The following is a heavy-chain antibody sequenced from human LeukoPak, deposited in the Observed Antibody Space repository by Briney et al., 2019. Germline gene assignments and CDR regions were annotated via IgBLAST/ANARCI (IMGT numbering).Heavy chain of an antibody. V-gene: IGHV3-7*01. D-gene: IGHD2-2*01. J-gene: IGHJ4*02. Sequence: GGSLRLSCAAPGFTFSSYWMSWVRQAPGKGLEWVANIKQDGSEKYYVDSVEGRFTISRDNAKNSLYLQMNSLRAEDTAVYYCARVGVVPAVAFDYWGQGTLVTVSS. CDR2: IKQDGSEK. CDR1: GFTFSSYW. CDR3: ARVGVVPAVAFDY.